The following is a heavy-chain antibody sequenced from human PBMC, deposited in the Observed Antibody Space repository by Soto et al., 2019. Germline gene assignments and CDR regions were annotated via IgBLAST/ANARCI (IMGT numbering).Heavy chain of an antibody. J-gene: IGHJ6*02. CDR1: GFTLSTYG. Sequence: VQVVESGGGVVQPGRSLRLSCAASGFTLSTYGMQWVRQAPGKGLEWVAAMSSDGTNKYYGDSVKGRFTISRDNSKNTLYLQMNSLRVEDTAVYFCAQGPTQWLPIYGMAVWGQGTTVTVTS. D-gene: IGHD6-19*01. CDR3: AQGPTQWLPIYGMAV. V-gene: IGHV3-30*18. CDR2: MSSDGTNK.